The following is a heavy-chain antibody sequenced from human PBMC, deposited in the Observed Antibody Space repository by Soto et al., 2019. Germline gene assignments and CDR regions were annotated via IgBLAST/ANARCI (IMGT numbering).Heavy chain of an antibody. J-gene: IGHJ3*02. Sequence: PSETLSLTCAVSGGSISSTNWWSWVRQPPGKGLEWIGEIYQSGSTNYNPSLKSRVIISLDRPQNQFSLNLISVTAADTAVYYCAILTRTGSNFWGGYSRPPFVFEIWGQGTLVTVSS. D-gene: IGHD3-3*01. CDR1: GGSISSTNW. CDR2: IYQSGST. CDR3: AILTRTGSNFWGGYSRPPFVFEI. V-gene: IGHV4-4*02.